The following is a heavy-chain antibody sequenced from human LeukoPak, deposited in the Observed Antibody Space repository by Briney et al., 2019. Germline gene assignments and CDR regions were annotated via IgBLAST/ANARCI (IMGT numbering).Heavy chain of an antibody. Sequence: GGSLRLSCAASGFTFSTYWMTWVRQAPGKGLECVANIKQDGTEKYYVDSVKGRFTVSRDNAKNSLYLQMNSLRVEDTAVYYCARYRGSGGQRLDYWGQGTLVTVSS. D-gene: IGHD3-16*01. V-gene: IGHV3-7*01. J-gene: IGHJ4*02. CDR1: GFTFSTYW. CDR2: IKQDGTEK. CDR3: ARYRGSGGQRLDY.